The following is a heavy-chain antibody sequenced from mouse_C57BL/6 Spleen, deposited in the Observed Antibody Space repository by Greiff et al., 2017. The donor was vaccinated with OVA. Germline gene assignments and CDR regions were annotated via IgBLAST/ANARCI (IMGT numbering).Heavy chain of an antibody. Sequence: QVQLKQSGAELVRPGTSVKMSCKASGYTFTNYWIGWAKQRPGHGLEWIGDIYPGGGYTNYNEKLQGKATLTADKSSSTAYMQFSSLTSEDSAIYYCARSGDGYPYYAMDYWGQGTSVTVSS. V-gene: IGHV1-63*01. CDR2: IYPGGGYT. CDR1: GYTFTNYW. CDR3: ARSGDGYPYYAMDY. J-gene: IGHJ4*01. D-gene: IGHD2-3*01.